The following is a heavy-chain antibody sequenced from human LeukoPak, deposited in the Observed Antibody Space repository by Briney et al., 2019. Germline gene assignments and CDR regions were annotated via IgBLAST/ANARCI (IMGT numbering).Heavy chain of an antibody. Sequence: SETLSLTCTVSGGSISSYYWSWIRQPAGKGLEWIGRIYTSGSTNYNPSLKSRVTMSVDTSKNQFSLKLSSVTAADTAVYYCARGGARYCSSTSCYGRGGFDPWGQGTLVTVSS. V-gene: IGHV4-4*07. CDR2: IYTSGST. CDR1: GGSISSYY. J-gene: IGHJ5*02. CDR3: ARGGARYCSSTSCYGRGGFDP. D-gene: IGHD2-2*01.